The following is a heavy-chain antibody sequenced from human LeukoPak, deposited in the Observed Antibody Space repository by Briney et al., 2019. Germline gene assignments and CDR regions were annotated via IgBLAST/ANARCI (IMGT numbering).Heavy chain of an antibody. J-gene: IGHJ4*02. CDR3: ASSQRFGELFSFDY. CDR1: GFTFSSSA. Sequence: GGSLRLSCAASGFTFSSSAMTWVRQAPGKGLEWVSVISGTGGSTDYADSMKGRFTISRDNSKNTLYLQMNSLRAEDTAVYYCASSQRFGELFSFDYWGQGTLVTVSS. D-gene: IGHD3-10*01. CDR2: ISGTGGST. V-gene: IGHV3-23*01.